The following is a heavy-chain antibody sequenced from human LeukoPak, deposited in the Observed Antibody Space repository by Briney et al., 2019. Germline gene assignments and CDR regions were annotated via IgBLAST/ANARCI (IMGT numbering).Heavy chain of an antibody. CDR1: GDSISSYY. CDR2: IYYSGST. D-gene: IGHD4-17*01. CDR3: ARDRQATTAYDAFDI. J-gene: IGHJ3*02. Sequence: SETLSLTCTVSGDSISSYYWSWIRQPPGKGLEWFWYIYYSGSTKYNPSLKSRVTISVDTSKNQFSLKLSSVTAADTAVYYCARDRQATTAYDAFDIWGRGTMVTVSS. V-gene: IGHV4-59*01.